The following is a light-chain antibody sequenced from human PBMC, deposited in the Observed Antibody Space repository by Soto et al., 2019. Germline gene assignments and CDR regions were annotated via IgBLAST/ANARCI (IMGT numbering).Light chain of an antibody. Sequence: EIVMTQSPGTLSLSPGESATISCRASQVIGSRYLAWYHQKSGQAPRLLIYGASSRATGIPDRFSGSGSGTDFTLTISRLEPEDFGVYYCHQFGSSIPHTFGQGTKLEIK. J-gene: IGKJ2*01. CDR1: QVIGSRY. CDR2: GAS. CDR3: HQFGSSIPHT. V-gene: IGKV3-20*01.